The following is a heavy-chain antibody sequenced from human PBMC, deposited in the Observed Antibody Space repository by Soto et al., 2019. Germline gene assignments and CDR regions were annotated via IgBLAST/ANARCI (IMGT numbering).Heavy chain of an antibody. V-gene: IGHV4-39*01. CDR1: GDSIRSGNHY. CDR2: FYYSGTT. CDR3: AKLVRDDVRRSDLDH. D-gene: IGHD3-10*02. Sequence: PSETLSLTCTVSGDSIRSGNHYWSWIRQPPGKGLEWIGTFYYSGTTSQNPPLRSRITISGDTSRNQFSLNLRSVTAADSGVYYCAKLVRDDVRRSDLDHWGQGTLVTVS. J-gene: IGHJ4*02.